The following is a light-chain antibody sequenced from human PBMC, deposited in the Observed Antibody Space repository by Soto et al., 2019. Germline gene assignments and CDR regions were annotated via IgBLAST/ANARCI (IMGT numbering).Light chain of an antibody. Sequence: DIVMTQTPLSSPVTLGQPASISCRSNQSLVHSDGYTYLSWLHQRPGQPPRLLIDKISDRFSGVPDRFSGSGAVTDFTLEISRVEAEDVGVYYCMQSTQSPWTFGQGTKVEIK. J-gene: IGKJ1*01. CDR2: KIS. CDR1: QSLVHSDGYTY. V-gene: IGKV2-24*01. CDR3: MQSTQSPWT.